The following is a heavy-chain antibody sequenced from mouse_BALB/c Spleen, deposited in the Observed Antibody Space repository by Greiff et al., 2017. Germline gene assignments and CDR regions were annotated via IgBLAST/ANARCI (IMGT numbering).Heavy chain of an antibody. CDR2: ISSGGST. Sequence: DVKLVESGGGLVKPGGSLKLSCAASGFTFSSYAMSWVRQTPEKRLEWVASISSGGSTYYPDSVKGRFTISRDNARNILYLQMSSLRSEDTAMYYCARVITTGYFDYWGQGTTLTVSS. D-gene: IGHD1-2*01. CDR3: ARVITTGYFDY. CDR1: GFTFSSYA. V-gene: IGHV5-6-5*01. J-gene: IGHJ2*01.